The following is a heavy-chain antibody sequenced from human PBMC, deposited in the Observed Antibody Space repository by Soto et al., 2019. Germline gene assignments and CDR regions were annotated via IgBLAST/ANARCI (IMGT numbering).Heavy chain of an antibody. CDR1: GFILSDYC. J-gene: IGHJ4*02. CDR3: VRVTPDHRNEGERFDH. CDR2: SRDRGDAYTT. Sequence: EVQLVESGGGLVQPGGSLRLSCGASGFILSDYCLDWVRQAPGKALEWVGRSRDRGDAYTTEYAASVRGRFIVSRDDLKYSVSRQMDSLKTEDTAVYYCVRVTPDHRNEGERFDHWGQGTLGTVSS. D-gene: IGHD3-16*01. V-gene: IGHV3-72*01.